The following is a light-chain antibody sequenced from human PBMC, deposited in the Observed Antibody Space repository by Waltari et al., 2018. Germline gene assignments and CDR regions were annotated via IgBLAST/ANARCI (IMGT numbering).Light chain of an antibody. CDR2: DAS. Sequence: EIVLTQSPATLSLSPGERATLSCRASQSVSSYLAWYQQKPGQATWLLIYDASNRATGIPARFSGSGSGTDFTLTISSLEPEDFAVYYCQQRSNWPWTFGQGTKVEIK. CDR1: QSVSSY. J-gene: IGKJ1*01. CDR3: QQRSNWPWT. V-gene: IGKV3-11*01.